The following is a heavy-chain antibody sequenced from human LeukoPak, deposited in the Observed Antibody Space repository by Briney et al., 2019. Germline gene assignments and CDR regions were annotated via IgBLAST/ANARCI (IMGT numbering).Heavy chain of an antibody. D-gene: IGHD1-14*01. CDR1: GFPFSTPG. CDR3: VSPVFINF. CDR2: IGSDGDGT. Sequence: GGSLRLSGSGSGFPFSTPGMHWVRQAPGKGLGHVSTIGSDGDGTYYADSVKDRFIISRDNSKNAVYLQMSSLRPEDTAVYYCVSPVFINFWGQGTLVTVSS. J-gene: IGHJ4*01. V-gene: IGHV3-64D*06.